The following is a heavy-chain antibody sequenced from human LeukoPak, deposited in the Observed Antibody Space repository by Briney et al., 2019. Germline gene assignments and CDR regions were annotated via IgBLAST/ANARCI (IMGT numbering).Heavy chain of an antibody. J-gene: IGHJ4*02. CDR2: IYHSGST. Sequence: PSETLSLTCTVSGYSISSGYYWGWIRQPPGKGLEWIGSIYHSGSTYYNPSLKSRVTISVDTSKNQFSLKLSSVTAADTAIYYCARVISHGYSDSWGQGTLVTVSS. CDR3: ARVISHGYSDS. V-gene: IGHV4-38-2*02. D-gene: IGHD3-16*02. CDR1: GYSISSGYY.